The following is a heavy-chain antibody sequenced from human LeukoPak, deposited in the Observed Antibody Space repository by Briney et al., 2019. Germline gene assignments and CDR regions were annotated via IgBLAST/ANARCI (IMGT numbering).Heavy chain of an antibody. D-gene: IGHD3-10*01. Sequence: GGSLRLSCAASGFIFSSFAMTWVRQAPGKGLEWVSTITGGGDGTFYADSVNGRFTISRDNFKNTLSLQMNSLRAEDKAVYYCASSARPHPYYYGSGSLDYWGQGTLVTVSS. J-gene: IGHJ4*02. CDR1: GFIFSSFA. V-gene: IGHV3-23*01. CDR2: ITGGGDGT. CDR3: ASSARPHPYYYGSGSLDY.